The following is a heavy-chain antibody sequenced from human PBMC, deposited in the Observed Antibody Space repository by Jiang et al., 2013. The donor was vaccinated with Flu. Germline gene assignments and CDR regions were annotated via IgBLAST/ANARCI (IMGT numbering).Heavy chain of an antibody. Sequence: SETLSLTCTVSGGSVSSGSYYWSWIRQPPREGTGVDWVYLLQWEHQLQPSLKSRVTISVDTSKNQFSLKLSSVTAADTAVYYCARVVDTAMVSWGQGTLVTVSS. J-gene: IGHJ5*02. V-gene: IGHV4-61*01. CDR1: GGSVSSGSYY. CDR3: ARVVDTAMVS. CDR2: LLQWEH. D-gene: IGHD5-18*01.